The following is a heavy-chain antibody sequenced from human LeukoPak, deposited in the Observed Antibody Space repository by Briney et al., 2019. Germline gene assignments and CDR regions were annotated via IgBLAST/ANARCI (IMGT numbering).Heavy chain of an antibody. Sequence: GGSLRLSCAASGFTFSSYSMHWVRQAPGKGLVWVSRINSDGSSTSYADSVKGRFTISRDNAKNTLYLQMNSLRAEDTAVYYCARGLYYYDSSGYYAWFDPWGQGALVTVSS. CDR1: GFTFSSYS. V-gene: IGHV3-74*01. D-gene: IGHD3-22*01. CDR2: INSDGSST. CDR3: ARGLYYYDSSGYYAWFDP. J-gene: IGHJ5*02.